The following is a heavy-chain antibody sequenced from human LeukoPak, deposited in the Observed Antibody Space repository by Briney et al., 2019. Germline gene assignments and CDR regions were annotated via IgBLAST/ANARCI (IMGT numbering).Heavy chain of an antibody. J-gene: IGHJ4*02. Sequence: GRSLRLSCAASGFTFSDYYMSWIRQAPGKGLEWVSYISSSGSTIYYADSVRGRFTISRDISRNVLNLQMNSLRVEDTAVYYCATIDYWGQGTLVTVSS. CDR2: ISSSGSTI. CDR3: ATIDY. V-gene: IGHV3-11*04. CDR1: GFTFSDYY.